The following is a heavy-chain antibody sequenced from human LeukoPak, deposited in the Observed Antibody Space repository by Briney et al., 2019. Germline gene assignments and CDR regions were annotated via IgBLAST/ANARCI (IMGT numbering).Heavy chain of an antibody. J-gene: IGHJ4*02. CDR1: ALTFSTYW. Sequence: RGSLRLSCAVSALTFSTYWMSWVRQAPGKGLEWVANIRQDGGAKYYVDSVRGRFTISRDNAKNSLYLQMNSLRAEDTGVYYCATSSDAPANIWGQGTLVTVSS. CDR3: ATSSDAPANI. D-gene: IGHD2-2*01. CDR2: IRQDGGAK. V-gene: IGHV3-7*01.